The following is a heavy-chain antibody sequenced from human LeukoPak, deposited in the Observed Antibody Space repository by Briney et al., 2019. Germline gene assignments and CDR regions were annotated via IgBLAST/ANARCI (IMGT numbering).Heavy chain of an antibody. CDR1: GFTFSSYA. V-gene: IGHV3-23*01. J-gene: IGHJ3*02. CDR2: ISGSGGST. CDR3: AKSHYDFWSGYLGAFDI. D-gene: IGHD3-3*01. Sequence: GGSLRLSCAASGFTFSSYAMSWVRQAPGKGLEWVSAISGSGGSTYYADSVKGRFTISRDNSKNTLYLQMNSLRAEDTAVYYCAKSHYDFWSGYLGAFDIWGQGTMVTVSS.